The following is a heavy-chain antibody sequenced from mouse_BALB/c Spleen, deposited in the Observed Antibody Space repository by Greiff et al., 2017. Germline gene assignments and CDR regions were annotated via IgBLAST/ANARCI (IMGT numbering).Heavy chain of an antibody. D-gene: IGHD6-2*01. CDR1: GYSITSDYA. Sequence: EVKLMESGPGLVKPSQSLSLTCTVTGYSITSDYAWNWIRQFPGNKLEWMGYISYSGSTSYNPSLKSRISITRDTSKNQFFLQLNSVTTEDTATYYCAISFDYWGQGTTLTVSS. CDR3: AISFDY. CDR2: ISYSGST. J-gene: IGHJ2*01. V-gene: IGHV3-2*02.